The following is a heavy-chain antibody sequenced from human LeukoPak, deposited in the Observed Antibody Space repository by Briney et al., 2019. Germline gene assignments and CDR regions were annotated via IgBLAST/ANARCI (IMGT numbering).Heavy chain of an antibody. CDR1: GFTVSSNY. D-gene: IGHD3-10*01. Sequence: GGSLRLSCAASGFTVSSNYMSWVRQAPGKGLEWVSVIYSGGSTYYADSVKGRFAISRDNSKNTLYLQMNSLRAEDTAVYYCATPLLWFGELSTDYWGQGTLVTVSS. V-gene: IGHV3-66*01. CDR3: ATPLLWFGELSTDY. J-gene: IGHJ4*02. CDR2: IYSGGST.